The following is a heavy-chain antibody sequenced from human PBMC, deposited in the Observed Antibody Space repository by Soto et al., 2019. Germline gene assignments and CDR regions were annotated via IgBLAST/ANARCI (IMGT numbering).Heavy chain of an antibody. Sequence: PSETLSLTCAVYGGSFSGYYWSWIRQPPGKGLEWIGEINHSGSTNYNPSLKSRVTISVDTSKNQFSLKLSSVTAADTAVYYCARGLRTLDTWGQGTLVTVSS. CDR1: GGSFSGYY. V-gene: IGHV4-34*01. J-gene: IGHJ5*02. CDR2: INHSGST. CDR3: ARGLRTLDT.